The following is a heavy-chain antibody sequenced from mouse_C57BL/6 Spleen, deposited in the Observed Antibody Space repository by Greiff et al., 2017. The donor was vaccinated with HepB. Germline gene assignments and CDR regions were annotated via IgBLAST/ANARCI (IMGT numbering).Heavy chain of an antibody. CDR1: GFTFSDYG. CDR3: ARPYSNYDWYFDV. J-gene: IGHJ1*03. D-gene: IGHD2-5*01. CDR2: ISSGSSTI. V-gene: IGHV5-17*01. Sequence: EVKLVESGGGLVKPGGSLKLSCAASGFTFSDYGMHWVRQAPEKGLEWVAYISSGSSTIYYADTVKGRFTISRDNAKNTLFLQMNSLRSEDTAMYACARPYSNYDWYFDVWGTGTTVTVSS.